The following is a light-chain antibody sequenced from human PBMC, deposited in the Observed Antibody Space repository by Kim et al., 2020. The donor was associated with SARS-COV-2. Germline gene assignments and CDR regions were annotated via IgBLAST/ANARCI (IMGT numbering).Light chain of an antibody. CDR2: GVS. Sequence: EIVLTQSPGTLSLSPGERATPSCRASQSVSAGYLAWYQHRPGQAPRLLIYGVSSRATGIPDRFSGSGSGSGTDFTLTICRLEPEDFAVYYCQQYGRSQRTFGQGTKVDIK. V-gene: IGKV3-20*01. CDR3: QQYGRSQRT. CDR1: QSVSAGY. J-gene: IGKJ1*01.